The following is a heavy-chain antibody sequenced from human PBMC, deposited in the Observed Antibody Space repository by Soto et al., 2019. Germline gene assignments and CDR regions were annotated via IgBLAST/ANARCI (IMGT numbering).Heavy chain of an antibody. D-gene: IGHD6-19*01. CDR1: GGSISSSTYY. V-gene: IGHV4-61*01. CDR3: ARARDGYSSGWYSEYFDY. CDR2: IYYSGST. Sequence: PSETLSLTCTVSGGSISSSTYYWSWIRQPPGKGLEWIGYIYYSGSTNYNPSLKSRVTISVDTSKNQFSLKLSSVTAADTAVYYCARARDGYSSGWYSEYFDYWGQGTLVTVSS. J-gene: IGHJ4*02.